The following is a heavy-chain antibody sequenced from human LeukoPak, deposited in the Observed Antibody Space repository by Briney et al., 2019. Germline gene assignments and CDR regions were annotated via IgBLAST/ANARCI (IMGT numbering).Heavy chain of an antibody. Sequence: GGSLRLSCAAFGFTFSRHGMHWVRQAPGKGVEWVAFIRHDGSNRDYRDSVKGRLTISRDNSKNTLYLQMNSLTPEDTAMYYCAKDPGYCTSSSCYTFDYWGQGTLVTVSS. V-gene: IGHV3-30*02. D-gene: IGHD2-2*01. CDR3: AKDPGYCTSSSCYTFDY. CDR1: GFTFSRHG. J-gene: IGHJ4*02. CDR2: IRHDGSNR.